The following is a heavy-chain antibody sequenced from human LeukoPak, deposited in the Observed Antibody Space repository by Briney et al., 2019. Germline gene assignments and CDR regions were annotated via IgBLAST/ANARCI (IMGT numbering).Heavy chain of an antibody. CDR3: ARDWDGSGTSLDY. Sequence: GGSLTLSCTASGFTLSRNWMSWVRQAPGQGLEWVANINLDGSEKYYADSVKGRFTTSRDNAKSSLYLQMNSLRAEDTAIYYCARDWDGSGTSLDYWGQGTLVTVSS. CDR2: INLDGSEK. CDR1: GFTLSRNW. V-gene: IGHV3-7*04. J-gene: IGHJ4*02. D-gene: IGHD3-10*01.